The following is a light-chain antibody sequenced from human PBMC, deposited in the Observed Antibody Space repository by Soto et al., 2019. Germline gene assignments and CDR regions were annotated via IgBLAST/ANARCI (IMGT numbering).Light chain of an antibody. Sequence: QSALTQPASVSGSPGQSITTSCSVTSSDIGSYDHVAWYQQFPGKSPKLIIYAVSDRPSGVSDRFSGSKSGISASLTISGLQTEDEADYYCISYTDRQSYLFGTGTKVTLL. V-gene: IGLV2-14*03. CDR3: ISYTDRQSYL. CDR1: SSDIGSYDH. J-gene: IGLJ1*01. CDR2: AVS.